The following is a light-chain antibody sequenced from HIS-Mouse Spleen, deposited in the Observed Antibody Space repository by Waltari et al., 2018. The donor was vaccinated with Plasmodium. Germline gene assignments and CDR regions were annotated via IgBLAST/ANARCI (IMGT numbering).Light chain of an antibody. Sequence: DIQMTQSPSTLSASVRASVTITCRDSQSISSWLAWYQQKPGKAPKLLIYKASSLESGVPSRFSGSGSGTEFTLTISSLQPDDFATYYCQQYNSYQFGQGTKVEIK. CDR1: QSISSW. CDR3: QQYNSYQ. J-gene: IGKJ1*01. CDR2: KAS. V-gene: IGKV1-5*03.